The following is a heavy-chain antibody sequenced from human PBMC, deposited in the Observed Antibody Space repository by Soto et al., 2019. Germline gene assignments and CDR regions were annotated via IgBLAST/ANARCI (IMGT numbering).Heavy chain of an antibody. V-gene: IGHV4-59*01. D-gene: IGHD3-3*01. CDR1: GGSINSYF. J-gene: IGHJ6*02. CDR3: ARGRGGYDFWSGSASYYYGLDV. CDR2: IHYSGST. Sequence: PSETLSLTCTISGGSINSYFWSWIRQPPGKGLEWIGYIHYSGSTNYNPSLKSRVTISIDTSENQFSLKLSSVTAADTAVYYCARGRGGYDFWSGSASYYYGLDVWGQGTTVTVSS.